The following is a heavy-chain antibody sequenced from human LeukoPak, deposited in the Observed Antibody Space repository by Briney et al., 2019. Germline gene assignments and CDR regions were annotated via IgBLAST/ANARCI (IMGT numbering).Heavy chain of an antibody. CDR3: ARVPGDYGWFGNYYYMDV. V-gene: IGHV1-18*01. J-gene: IGHJ6*03. CDR2: ISAYNVNT. Sequence: ASVKVSCKASGYTFTSYGISWVRQAPGQGLEWMGWISAYNVNTNYAQKLQGRVTMTTDTSTSTAYMELRSLRSDDTAVYYCARVPGDYGWFGNYYYMDVWGKGTTVTVSS. CDR1: GYTFTSYG. D-gene: IGHD4-17*01.